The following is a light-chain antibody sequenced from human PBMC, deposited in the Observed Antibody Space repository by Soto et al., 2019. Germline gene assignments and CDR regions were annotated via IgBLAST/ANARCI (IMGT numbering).Light chain of an antibody. J-gene: IGKJ1*01. V-gene: IGKV1-5*01. CDR3: QQYNDYLWT. CDR2: DAS. Sequence: DIQMTESPSTLSASVGDRVTITCRASQSISSWLSWYHQKPGKAPKLLIYDASSLESGVPSRFSGSGSGTEFTLTISSLQPDDFATYYCQQYNDYLWTFGQGTKVDIK. CDR1: QSISSW.